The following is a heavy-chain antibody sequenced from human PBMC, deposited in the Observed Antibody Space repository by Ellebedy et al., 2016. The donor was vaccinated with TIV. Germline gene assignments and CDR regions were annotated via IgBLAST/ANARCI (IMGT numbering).Heavy chain of an antibody. D-gene: IGHD1-26*01. CDR3: ARLESGLLLYTY. V-gene: IGHV5-51*01. J-gene: IGHJ4*02. CDR1: GYMFSTYW. CDR2: IYPSDSDT. Sequence: GESLKISCEGSGYMFSTYWIAWVRQMPGKGLEWMGIIYPSDSDTRYSPSFQGQVTISADKSIRTAYLQWSSLKASDTAIYYCARLESGLLLYTYWGQGTLVTVSS.